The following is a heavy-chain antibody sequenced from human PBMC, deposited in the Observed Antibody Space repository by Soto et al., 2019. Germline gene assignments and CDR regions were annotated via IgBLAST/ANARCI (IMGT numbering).Heavy chain of an antibody. CDR3: ARQYPSSSRHFDH. Sequence: EVELVESGGGLVKPGGSLKLSCAAAGFTFRTYNLIWVRQAPGKRLDWVSSISAGSSNIYYGPSVKGRFTISRDNAKNLLYLQINSLRAEDTAVYYCARQYPSSSRHFDHWGQGTLVIVSS. J-gene: IGHJ4*02. D-gene: IGHD6-6*01. CDR1: GFTFRTYN. CDR2: ISAGSSNI. V-gene: IGHV3-21*01.